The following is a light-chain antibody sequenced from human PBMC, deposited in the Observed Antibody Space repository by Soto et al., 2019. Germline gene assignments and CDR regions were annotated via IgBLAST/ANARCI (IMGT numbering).Light chain of an antibody. CDR2: SAS. J-gene: IGKJ2*01. CDR1: QTIVTY. Sequence: IQMTQSPSSLSASLGDRVTITCRASQTIVTYLSWYKQRPGKAPSLLIYSASTLQNGVPSRFSGSGSGTDFVLTIDDLRPEDSAIYYCQQNFDSPPYTFGQGTK. CDR3: QQNFDSPPYT. V-gene: IGKV1-39*01.